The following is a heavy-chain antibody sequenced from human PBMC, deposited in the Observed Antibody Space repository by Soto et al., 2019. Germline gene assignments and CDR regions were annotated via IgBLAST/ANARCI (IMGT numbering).Heavy chain of an antibody. D-gene: IGHD6-13*01. V-gene: IGHV3-48*02. CDR3: ARDNGIAGSFDP. CDR2: ISIGSTTI. CDR1: GFTFSAYS. J-gene: IGHJ5*02. Sequence: GGSLRLSCAASGFTFSAYSMNWVRQSPGKGLEWISYISIGSTTIFYADSVKGRFTISRDNAKNSLYLQMNSLRDEDTSVYYCARDNGIAGSFDPWGQGTLVTVSS.